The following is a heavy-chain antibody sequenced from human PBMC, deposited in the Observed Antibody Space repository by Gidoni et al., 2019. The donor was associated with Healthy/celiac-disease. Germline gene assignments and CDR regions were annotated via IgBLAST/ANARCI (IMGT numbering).Heavy chain of an antibody. CDR2: INHSGST. V-gene: IGHV4-34*01. D-gene: IGHD5-18*01. Sequence: QVQLQQWGAGLLKPSETLSLTCAVYGGSFSGYYWSWIRQPPGKGLEWIGEINHSGSTNYNPSLKSRVTISVDTSKNQFSLKLSSVTAADTAVYYCARGLDTAMDPYYYYGMDVWGQGTTVTVSS. CDR3: ARGLDTAMDPYYYYGMDV. J-gene: IGHJ6*02. CDR1: GGSFSGYY.